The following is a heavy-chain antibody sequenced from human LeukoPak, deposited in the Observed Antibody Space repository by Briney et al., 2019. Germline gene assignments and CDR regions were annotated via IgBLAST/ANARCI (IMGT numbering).Heavy chain of an antibody. CDR2: ISGSDDST. J-gene: IGHJ5*02. D-gene: IGHD6-13*01. CDR3: ARIASHSSSWYDGGS. Sequence: PGGSLRLSCAASGFTFDDYGMSWVRQAPGKGLEGVSDISGSDDSTYYADSVKGRFTISRDNAKNTLYLQMNSLRAEDTGVYYCARIASHSSSWYDGGSWGQGTLVTVSS. CDR1: GFTFDDYG. V-gene: IGHV3-23*01.